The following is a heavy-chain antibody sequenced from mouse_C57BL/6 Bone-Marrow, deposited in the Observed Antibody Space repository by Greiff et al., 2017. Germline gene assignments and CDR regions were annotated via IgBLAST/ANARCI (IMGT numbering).Heavy chain of an antibody. Sequence: QVHVKQPGAELVKPGASVKLSCKASGYTFTSYWMHWVKQRPGRGLEWIGRIDPNSGGTKYNEKFKSKATLTVDKPSSTAYMQLSSLTSEDSAVYYCARRESSGPYAMDYWGQGTSVTVSS. CDR3: ARRESSGPYAMDY. D-gene: IGHD3-2*02. V-gene: IGHV1-72*01. CDR1: GYTFTSYW. J-gene: IGHJ4*01. CDR2: IDPNSGGT.